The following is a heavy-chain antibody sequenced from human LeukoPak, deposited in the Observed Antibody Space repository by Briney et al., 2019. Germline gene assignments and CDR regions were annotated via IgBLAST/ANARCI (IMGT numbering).Heavy chain of an antibody. CDR1: GFTFSSYA. J-gene: IGHJ4*02. D-gene: IGHD3-22*01. Sequence: GGSLRLSCAASGFTFSSYAMSWVRQAPGKGLEWVLAIRDSGHSTYYADSVKSRFTISRDNSKNTLYLHMNSLRAEGTAVYYCARAPTITTLVVHDWGQGTLVTVSS. CDR2: IRDSGHST. V-gene: IGHV3-23*01. CDR3: ARAPTITTLVVHD.